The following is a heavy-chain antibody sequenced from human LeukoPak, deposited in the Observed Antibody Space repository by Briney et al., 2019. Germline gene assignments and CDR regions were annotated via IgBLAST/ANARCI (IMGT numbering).Heavy chain of an antibody. Sequence: ASVKVSCKASGYTFTSYYMHWVRQAPGQGLEWMGIINPSGGSTSYAQKFQGRVTMTRDMSTSTVYMELSSLRSEDTAVYYCARESSDSSGYRAFDIWGQGTMVTVSS. V-gene: IGHV1-46*01. CDR1: GYTFTSYY. D-gene: IGHD3-22*01. CDR3: ARESSDSSGYRAFDI. CDR2: INPSGGST. J-gene: IGHJ3*02.